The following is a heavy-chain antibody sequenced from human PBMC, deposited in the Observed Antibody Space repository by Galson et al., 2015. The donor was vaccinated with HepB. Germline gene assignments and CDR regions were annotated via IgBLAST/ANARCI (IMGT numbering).Heavy chain of an antibody. CDR2: INAGNGNT. J-gene: IGHJ4*02. CDR3: VRENVLLWFGELFKTGY. V-gene: IGHV1-3*01. D-gene: IGHD3-10*01. CDR1: GYTFTSYA. Sequence: SVKVSCKASGYTFTSYAMHWVRQAPGQRLEWMGWINAGNGNTKYSQKFQGRVTITRDTSVSTAYMELSSLRSEDMVGYSCVRENVLLWFGELFKTGYWGQGTLVTVSS.